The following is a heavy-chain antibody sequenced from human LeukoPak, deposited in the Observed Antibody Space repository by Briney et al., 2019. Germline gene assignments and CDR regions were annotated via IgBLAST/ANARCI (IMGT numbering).Heavy chain of an antibody. CDR1: GYTFTAYY. D-gene: IGHD3-16*01. V-gene: IGHV1-2*02. Sequence: ASVEVSCKTSGYTFTAYYMHWVRQAPGQGLEWMGWLYPNSGGTKYAEKFQDRVTMTRDTSTSTAYMELSRLTTDDTAVYYCASVTYSDTSSDFDYWGQGALVTVSS. CDR3: ASVTYSDTSSDFDY. J-gene: IGHJ4*02. CDR2: LYPNSGGT.